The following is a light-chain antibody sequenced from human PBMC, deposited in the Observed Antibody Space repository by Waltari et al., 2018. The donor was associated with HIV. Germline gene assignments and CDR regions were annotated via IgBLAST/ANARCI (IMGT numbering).Light chain of an antibody. Sequence: QSALTQPASVSGSPGQSITISCTGSSSDVGGYNYVSWYQQHPGKAPKLMIFEVSNRPSGLSNRFSGSKSGNTASLIISGLQPEDEADYYCSSYSSSSTLYVFGTGTKVTVL. V-gene: IGLV2-14*01. CDR1: SSDVGGYNY. CDR3: SSYSSSSTLYV. J-gene: IGLJ1*01. CDR2: EVS.